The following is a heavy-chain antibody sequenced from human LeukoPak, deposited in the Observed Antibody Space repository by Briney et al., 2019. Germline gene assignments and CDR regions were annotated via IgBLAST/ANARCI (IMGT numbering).Heavy chain of an antibody. D-gene: IGHD6-13*01. Sequence: PGGSLRLSCAASGFTFSTYGMYWVRQAPGKGLEWVAVISYDGTNEYYADSVKGLFTISRDNSKNTLYLQMNSLRAEDTAVYYCARPSRPYRSSEYFQHWGQGTLVIVSS. CDR2: ISYDGTNE. CDR1: GFTFSTYG. CDR3: ARPSRPYRSSEYFQH. V-gene: IGHV3-30*03. J-gene: IGHJ1*01.